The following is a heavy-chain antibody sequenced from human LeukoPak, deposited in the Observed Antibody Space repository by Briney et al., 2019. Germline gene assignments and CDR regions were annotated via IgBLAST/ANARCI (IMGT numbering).Heavy chain of an antibody. J-gene: IGHJ4*02. CDR2: TYYRSKWYY. V-gene: IGHV6-1*01. CDR3: ARGNLHFDY. CDR1: GESVSSDNAA. Sequence: SQTLSLTCAISGESVSSDNAAWNWIRQSPSRGLEWLGRTYYRSKWYYHYAISVKSRITVNPDTSKNQSSLQLNSVTPEDTAVYYCARGNLHFDYWGQGTLVTVSS.